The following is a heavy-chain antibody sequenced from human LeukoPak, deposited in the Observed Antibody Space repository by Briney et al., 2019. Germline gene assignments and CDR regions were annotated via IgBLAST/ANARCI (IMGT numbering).Heavy chain of an antibody. CDR1: GGSISSSSYY. V-gene: IGHV4-39*01. CDR2: IYYSGST. D-gene: IGHD3-10*01. Sequence: PSETLSLTCTVSGGSISSSSYYWGWIRQPPGKGLEWIGSIYYSGSTYYNPSLKSRVTISVDTSKNQFSLKLSSVTAADTAVYYCARQKGGRWFRELQQPDYWGQGTLVTVSS. CDR3: ARQKGGRWFRELQQPDY. J-gene: IGHJ4*02.